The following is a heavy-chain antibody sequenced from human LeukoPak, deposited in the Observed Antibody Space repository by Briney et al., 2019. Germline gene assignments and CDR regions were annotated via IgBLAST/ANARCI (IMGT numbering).Heavy chain of an antibody. Sequence: GGSLRLSCAASGFTFSSYTMSWVRQAPGKGLEWVSTITTSDGNTYYADSVKGRFTVSRDNSKNTLYLQMNSLRAEDTAVYYCARESGSYNTPFRYWGQGTLVTVSS. V-gene: IGHV3-23*01. D-gene: IGHD1-26*01. CDR2: ITTSDGNT. J-gene: IGHJ4*02. CDR1: GFTFSSYT. CDR3: ARESGSYNTPFRY.